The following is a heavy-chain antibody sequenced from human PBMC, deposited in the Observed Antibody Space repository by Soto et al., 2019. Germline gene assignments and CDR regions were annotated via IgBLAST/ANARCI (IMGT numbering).Heavy chain of an antibody. Sequence: SETLSLTCTVSGGSVSSSGSHYWGWIRQPPGQGLEWIGSMYPSGSTYSNPSLKSRVIISVDKSKNQFSLKLSSVTAADTAVYVWARGISGGRHFDDWGQGTLVPVSS. CDR2: MYPSGST. D-gene: IGHD2-15*01. CDR1: GGSVSSSGSHY. CDR3: ARGISGGRHFDD. V-gene: IGHV4-39*07. J-gene: IGHJ4*02.